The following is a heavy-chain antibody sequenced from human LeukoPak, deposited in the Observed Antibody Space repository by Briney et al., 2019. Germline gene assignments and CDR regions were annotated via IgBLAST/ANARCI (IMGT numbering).Heavy chain of an antibody. CDR3: ARGRYVAARNFDY. CDR2: ISSSGSTI. V-gene: IGHV3-48*03. D-gene: IGHD6-6*01. CDR1: EFTFSSYE. Sequence: PGGSLRLSCAASEFTFSSYEMNSVRQAPGKGLELVSYISSSGSTIYYADSVKGRFTISRDNAKNSLYLQMNSLRAEDTAVYYCARGRYVAARNFDYWGQGTLVTVSS. J-gene: IGHJ4*02.